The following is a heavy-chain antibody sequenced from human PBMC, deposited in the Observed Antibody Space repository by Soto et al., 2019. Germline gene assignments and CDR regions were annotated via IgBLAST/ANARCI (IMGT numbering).Heavy chain of an antibody. CDR2: ISYRGTT. CDR3: AREVEWSGYFEY. CDR1: GVSISSHY. D-gene: IGHD3-3*01. J-gene: IGHJ4*02. V-gene: IGHV4-59*11. Sequence: SETLSLTCNVSGVSISSHYWSWIRQSPGKGPEWIGYISYRGTTDYSPSLESRVSISADTSKNQFSLRLTSVTVADTAVYYCAREVEWSGYFEYWGQGTVVTVSS.